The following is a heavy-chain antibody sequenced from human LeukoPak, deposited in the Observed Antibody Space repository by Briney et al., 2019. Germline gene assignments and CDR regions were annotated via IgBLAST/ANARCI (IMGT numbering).Heavy chain of an antibody. CDR2: IKQNGNNK. CDR3: AKDDDYYDSSGYYYDYVDY. Sequence: QAGGSLRLSCAASGFTFNSYWMSWVRQAPGKGLEWVAIIKQNGNNKYYADSVKGRFTISRDNAKNTLYLQMNSLRAEDTAVYSNAKDDDYYDSSGYYYDYVDYWGQGTLVSVSS. J-gene: IGHJ4*02. V-gene: IGHV3-7*04. D-gene: IGHD3-22*01. CDR1: GFTFNSYW.